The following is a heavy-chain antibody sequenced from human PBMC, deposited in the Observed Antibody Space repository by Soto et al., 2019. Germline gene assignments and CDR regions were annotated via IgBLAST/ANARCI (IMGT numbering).Heavy chain of an antibody. CDR1: GGTFSSYT. CDR3: ARVLITMVRGVIALGVGTPSGDAFDI. Sequence: QVQLVQSGAEVKKPGSSVKVSCKASGGTFSSYTISWVRQAPGQGLEWMGRIIPILGIANYAQKFQGRVTITADKSTSSAYMEGISLRSEDTAVYYCARVLITMVRGVIALGVGTPSGDAFDIWGEGTMVTVSS. V-gene: IGHV1-69*02. CDR2: IIPILGIA. D-gene: IGHD3-10*01. J-gene: IGHJ3*02.